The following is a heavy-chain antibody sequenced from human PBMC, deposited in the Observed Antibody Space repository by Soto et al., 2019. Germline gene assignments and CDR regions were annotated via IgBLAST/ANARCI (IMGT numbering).Heavy chain of an antibody. J-gene: IGHJ4*02. CDR1: GFIFTNAW. CDR2: IKSKTDGGTT. V-gene: IGHV3-15*01. CDR3: TTGLSSSSSG. D-gene: IGHD6-6*01. Sequence: EVQLVESGGGLVEPGGSLRLSCAASGFIFTNAWMSWVRQAPGKGLVWVGRIKSKTDGGTTDYAAAVKGRFSISRDDSKNTLYLQMDSLKTEDTAVYYCTTGLSSSSSGWGQGTLVTVSS.